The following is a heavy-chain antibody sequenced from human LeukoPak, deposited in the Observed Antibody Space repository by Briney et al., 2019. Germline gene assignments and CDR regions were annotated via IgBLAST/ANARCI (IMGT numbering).Heavy chain of an antibody. Sequence: ASVKVSCKASGGTFSSYAISWVRQAPGQGLEWMGGIIPIFGTANYAQKFQGRVTITADESTSTAYMELSSLRSEDTAVYYCAKQLGYCSDGSCYFPYWGQRTLVTVSS. CDR3: AKQLGYCSDGSCYFPY. V-gene: IGHV1-69*13. CDR2: IIPIFGTA. CDR1: GGTFSSYA. J-gene: IGHJ4*02. D-gene: IGHD2-15*01.